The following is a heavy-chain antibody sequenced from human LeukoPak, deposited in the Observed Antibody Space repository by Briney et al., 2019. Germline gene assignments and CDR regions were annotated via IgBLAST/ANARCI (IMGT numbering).Heavy chain of an antibody. Sequence: ASVKVSCKASGYTFTSYGISWVRQAPGQGLEWMGIINPSGGSTSYAQKFQGRVTMTRDTSTSTVYMELSSLRSEDTAVYYCARYYYDSSGSDAFDIWGQGTMVTVSS. V-gene: IGHV1-46*01. CDR2: INPSGGST. CDR3: ARYYYDSSGSDAFDI. D-gene: IGHD3-22*01. J-gene: IGHJ3*02. CDR1: GYTFTSYG.